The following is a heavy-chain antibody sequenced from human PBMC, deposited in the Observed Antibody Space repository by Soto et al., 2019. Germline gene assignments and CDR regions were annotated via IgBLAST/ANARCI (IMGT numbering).Heavy chain of an antibody. CDR1: GFTVSSNY. CDR3: ARGPSSWYKDLDY. Sequence: EVQLVESGGGLVQPGGSLRLSCAASGFTVSSNYMSWVRQAPGKGLEWVSVIYSGGSTYYADSVKGRFTISRDNSKNTLYVQMNSLRAEDTAVYYCARGPSSWYKDLDYWGQGTLVTVSS. J-gene: IGHJ4*02. D-gene: IGHD6-13*01. V-gene: IGHV3-66*01. CDR2: IYSGGST.